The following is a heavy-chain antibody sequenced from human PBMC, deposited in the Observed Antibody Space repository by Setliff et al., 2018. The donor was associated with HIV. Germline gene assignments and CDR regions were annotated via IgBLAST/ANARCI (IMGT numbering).Heavy chain of an antibody. CDR3: AKDISASALYYYGMDV. CDR2: IIPIFGTA. V-gene: IGHV1-69*05. Sequence: AASVKVSCKASGGTFSNYVINWVRQAPGQGLEWMGRIIPIFGTANYAQKFQGRVTLTTDTSTSTAYMELRSLRPDDTAVYYCAKDISASALYYYGMDVWGQGTTVTVSS. J-gene: IGHJ6*02. D-gene: IGHD6-13*01. CDR1: GGTFSNYV.